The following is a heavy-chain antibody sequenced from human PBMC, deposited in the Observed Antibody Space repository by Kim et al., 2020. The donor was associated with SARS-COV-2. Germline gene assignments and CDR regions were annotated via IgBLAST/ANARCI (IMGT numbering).Heavy chain of an antibody. Sequence: ASVKVSCKASGYTFTSYYMHWVRQAPGQGLEWMGILNPSGGSTSYAQKFQGRVTMTRDTSTSTVYMELSSLRSEDTAVYYCARGYHCSGGSCYSTYYFDYWGQGTLVTVSS. CDR2: LNPSGGST. CDR1: GYTFTSYY. V-gene: IGHV1-46*01. J-gene: IGHJ4*02. D-gene: IGHD2-15*01. CDR3: ARGYHCSGGSCYSTYYFDY.